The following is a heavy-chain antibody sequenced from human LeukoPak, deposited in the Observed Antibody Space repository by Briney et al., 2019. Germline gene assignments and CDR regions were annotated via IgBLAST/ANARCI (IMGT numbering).Heavy chain of an antibody. CDR2: IYYSGST. J-gene: IGHJ5*02. D-gene: IGHD5-18*01. CDR1: GGSISSSSHY. CDR3: ARGGYSYGINWFDP. V-gene: IGHV4-39*01. Sequence: PSETLSLTCTVSGGSISSSSHYWGWIRQPPGKGLEWIGSIYYSGSTYYNPSLKSRVTISVDTSKNQFSLKLSSVTAADTAVYYCARGGYSYGINWFDPWGQGTLVTVSS.